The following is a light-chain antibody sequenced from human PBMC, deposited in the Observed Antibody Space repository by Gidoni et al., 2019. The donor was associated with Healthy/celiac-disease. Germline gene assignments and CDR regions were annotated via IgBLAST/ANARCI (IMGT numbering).Light chain of an antibody. Sequence: DLQMTPSPSSLSASVGDRVTITCQASQDISNYLNWYQQKPGKAPKLLIYDASNLETGVPSRFSGSGSGTDFTFTISSLQPEDIATYYCQQYDNLPSITFGQGTRLEIK. CDR3: QQYDNLPSIT. CDR2: DAS. V-gene: IGKV1-33*01. CDR1: QDISNY. J-gene: IGKJ5*01.